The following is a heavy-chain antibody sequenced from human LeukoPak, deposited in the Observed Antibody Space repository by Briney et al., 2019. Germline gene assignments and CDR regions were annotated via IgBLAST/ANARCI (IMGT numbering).Heavy chain of an antibody. CDR3: ARGTRSIAVTFDY. Sequence: KPSETLSLTCTVSGGSVSSGTHYWSWIRQPPGKGLEWIGYIYYSGSTAYNPSLTSRVTMSVDTSKNQFSLKLSSGTSADTAVYYCARGTRSIAVTFDYWGQGTLVTVSS. CDR1: GGSVSSGTHY. D-gene: IGHD4-17*01. J-gene: IGHJ4*02. V-gene: IGHV4-61*01. CDR2: IYYSGST.